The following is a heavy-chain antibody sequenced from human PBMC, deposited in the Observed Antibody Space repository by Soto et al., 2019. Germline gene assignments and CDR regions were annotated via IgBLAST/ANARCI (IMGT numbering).Heavy chain of an antibody. CDR2: IIPIFNTT. D-gene: IGHD2-8*01. CDR1: GSRFSNYV. Sequence: QVQLVQSGAEVKTPGSSLKVSCTVSGSRFSNYVISWVRQAPGHGLAWLGRIIPIFNTTQYAQKFQGRVTITADKSTITAPLELSSLRSDDTAVYYCAREGRGKKAGDNGLVSLGYWGQGTLVTVSS. V-gene: IGHV1-69*06. CDR3: AREGRGKKAGDNGLVSLGY. J-gene: IGHJ4*02.